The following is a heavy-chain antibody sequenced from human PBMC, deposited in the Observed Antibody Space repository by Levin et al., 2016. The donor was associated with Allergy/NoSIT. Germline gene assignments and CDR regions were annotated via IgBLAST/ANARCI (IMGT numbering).Heavy chain of an antibody. J-gene: IGHJ4*02. CDR1: GYTFTGYY. CDR2: INPNTGGT. V-gene: IGHV1-2*02. Sequence: ASVKVSCKASGYTFTGYYIHWVRQAPGQGLEWMGWINPNTGGTNFAQSFQGRVTMTRDTSISTAYMELTRLKSDDTAVYYCARLSNSSGYWGQGTLVTVSS. CDR3: ARLSNSSGY. D-gene: IGHD6-6*01.